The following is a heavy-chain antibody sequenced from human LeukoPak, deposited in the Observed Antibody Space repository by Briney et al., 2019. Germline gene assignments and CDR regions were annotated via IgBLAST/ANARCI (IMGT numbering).Heavy chain of an antibody. D-gene: IGHD1-1*01. J-gene: IGHJ4*01. V-gene: IGHV3-21*01. CDR1: GFTFKSVS. Sequence: GGSLRLSCVATGFTFKSVSMSWVRQAPGKGLEWVAFIGHVAGDIFYADSVKGRFTISRDDANDSVYLQMNSLRVDDTAVYFCARDPYTGSMFDYWGHGTLVTVSS. CDR3: ARDPYTGSMFDY. CDR2: IGHVAGDI.